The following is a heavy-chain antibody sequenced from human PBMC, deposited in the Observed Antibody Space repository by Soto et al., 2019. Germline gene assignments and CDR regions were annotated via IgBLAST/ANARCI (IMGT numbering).Heavy chain of an antibody. CDR3: ATLXYCSSASCPNYYYVMDV. CDR1: GFTFTTYS. CDR2: IGSSSNYI. Sequence: AGGSLRLSCAASGFTFTTYSLTWVRQAPGKGLEWVASIGSSSNYIYYADSVKGRFTISRDNAKNSLFLQMNSLRAEDTAVYYCATLXYCSSASCPNYYYVMDVWGQGTTVTVSS. D-gene: IGHD2-2*01. J-gene: IGHJ6*02. V-gene: IGHV3-21*06.